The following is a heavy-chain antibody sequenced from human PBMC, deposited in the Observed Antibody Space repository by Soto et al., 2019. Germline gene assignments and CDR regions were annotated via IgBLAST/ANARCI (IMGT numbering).Heavy chain of an antibody. V-gene: IGHV4-39*01. CDR3: AGSYSSSWYYYYYGMDV. CDR2: IYYSGST. J-gene: IGHJ6*02. CDR1: GGSISSSSYY. Sequence: SSETLSLTCTVSGGSISSSSYYWGWIRQPPGKGLEWIGSIYYSGSTYYNPSLKSRVTISVDTSKNQFSLKLSSVTAADTAVYYCAGSYSSSWYYYYYGMDVWGQGTTVT. D-gene: IGHD6-13*01.